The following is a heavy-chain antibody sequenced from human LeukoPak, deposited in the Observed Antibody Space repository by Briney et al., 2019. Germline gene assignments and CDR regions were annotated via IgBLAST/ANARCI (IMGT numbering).Heavy chain of an antibody. J-gene: IGHJ5*02. V-gene: IGHV3-33*01. Sequence: GRSLRLSCAASGFTFTSYGMHWVRQAPGKGLDWVALIWVDGNNKYYADSVKGRFTISRDNSKNTLYLQMNSLRAEDTAVYYCARDNGEWRLNWFDHWGQGTMVTVSS. CDR1: GFTFTSYG. D-gene: IGHD2-8*01. CDR2: IWVDGNNK. CDR3: ARDNGEWRLNWFDH.